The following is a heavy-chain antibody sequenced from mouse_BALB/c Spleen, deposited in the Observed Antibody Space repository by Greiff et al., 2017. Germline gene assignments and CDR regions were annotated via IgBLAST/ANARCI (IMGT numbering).Heavy chain of an antibody. CDR1: GYTFTSYW. V-gene: IGHV1-7*01. Sequence: QVQLQQSGAELAKPGASVKMSCKASGYTFTSYWMHWVKQRPGQGLEWIGYINPSTGYTEYNQKFKDKATLTADKSSSTAYMQLSSLTSEDSAVYYCARGYWYFDVWVAGTTVTVSS. CDR2: INPSTGYT. J-gene: IGHJ1*01. CDR3: ARGYWYFDV.